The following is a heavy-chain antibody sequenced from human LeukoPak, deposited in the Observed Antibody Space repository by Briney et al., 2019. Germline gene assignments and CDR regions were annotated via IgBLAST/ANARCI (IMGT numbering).Heavy chain of an antibody. CDR2: INAGNGNT. J-gene: IGHJ6*02. V-gene: IGHV1-3*01. CDR1: GYTFTSYA. Sequence: ASVKVSCKASGYTFTSYAMHWVRQAPGQRLEWMGWINAGNGNTKYSQKFQGRVTITRDTSASTAYMELSSLRSEDTAVYYCARSGYYSSSWPPYYYYYYGMDVWGQGTTVTVSS. CDR3: ARSGYYSSSWPPYYYYYYGMDV. D-gene: IGHD6-13*01.